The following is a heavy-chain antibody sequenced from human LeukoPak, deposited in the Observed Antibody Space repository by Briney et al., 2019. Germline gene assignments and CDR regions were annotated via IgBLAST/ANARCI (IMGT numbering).Heavy chain of an antibody. CDR1: GFTFSNAW. D-gene: IGHD3-22*01. J-gene: IGHJ4*02. CDR2: ISSSSSTI. Sequence: LPGGSLRLSCAASGFTFSNAWMSWVRQAPGKGLEWVSYISSSSSTIYYADSVRGRFTISRDNAKNSLYLQMNSLRAEDTAVYYCARGSTYYDSSGQVPFDYWGQGTLVTVSS. V-gene: IGHV3-48*01. CDR3: ARGSTYYDSSGQVPFDY.